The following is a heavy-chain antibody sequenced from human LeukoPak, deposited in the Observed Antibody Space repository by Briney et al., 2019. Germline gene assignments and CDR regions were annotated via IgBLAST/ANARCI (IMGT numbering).Heavy chain of an antibody. V-gene: IGHV4-59*01. CDR2: IYYSGST. CDR1: GGSISSYY. CDR3: AIDNLGYCSGGSCYSDWFDP. J-gene: IGHJ5*02. D-gene: IGHD2-15*01. Sequence: PSETLSLTCTVSGGSISSYYSSWIRQPPGKGLEWIGYIYYSGSTNYNPSLKSRVTISVDTSKNQFSLKLSSVTAADTAVYYCAIDNLGYCSGGSCYSDWFDPWGQGTLVTVSS.